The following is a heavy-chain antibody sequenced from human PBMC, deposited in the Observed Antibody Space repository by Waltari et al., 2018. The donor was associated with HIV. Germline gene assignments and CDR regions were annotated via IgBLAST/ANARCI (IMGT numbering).Heavy chain of an antibody. CDR3: TRDLSTYGHEFDY. V-gene: IGHV3-74*01. J-gene: IGHJ4*02. CDR2: ISTDGSDT. Sequence: EVQLVESGGDLVQPGGSLRLSCEASGFNFRSYWMHWIRQIPGKGLVWVSHISTDGSDTSYLESVKGRFTISRDNAKNTLYLQMNSLRVEDTAIYYCTRDLSTYGHEFDYWGQGTLVTVAS. CDR1: GFNFRSYW. D-gene: IGHD3-16*01.